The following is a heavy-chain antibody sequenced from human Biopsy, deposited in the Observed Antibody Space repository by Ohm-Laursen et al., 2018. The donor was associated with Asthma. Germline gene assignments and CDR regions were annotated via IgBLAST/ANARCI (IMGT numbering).Heavy chain of an antibody. CDR2: ISYDGNNK. J-gene: IGHJ4*01. CDR1: GFTFSYHV. Sequence: SLRLSCAASGFTFSYHVMHWVRQAPGKGLEWVGVISYDGNNKYHADSVKGRFTISRDNSKNTLYLQMQSLRPEDTAFYYCAKSADYYDSTDYLDFWGRGTLVTVSS. V-gene: IGHV3-30*18. D-gene: IGHD3-22*01. CDR3: AKSADYYDSTDYLDF.